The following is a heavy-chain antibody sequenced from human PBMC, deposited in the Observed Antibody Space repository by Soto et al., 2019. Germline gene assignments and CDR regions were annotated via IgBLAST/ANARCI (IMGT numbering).Heavy chain of an antibody. V-gene: IGHV1-69*12. CDR1: GGTFSSYA. CDR3: ARSRANYYDSRGYYYSTFDY. D-gene: IGHD3-22*01. J-gene: IGHJ4*02. CDR2: IIPMFGTA. Sequence: QVQLVQSGAEVKKPGSSVKVSCKTSGGTFSSYAISWVRQAPGQGLEWMGGIIPMFGTANYAQKFQGRVTITADESTSPAYMELSSLRSDDTAVYYCARSRANYYDSRGYYYSTFDYWGQGTLVTVSS.